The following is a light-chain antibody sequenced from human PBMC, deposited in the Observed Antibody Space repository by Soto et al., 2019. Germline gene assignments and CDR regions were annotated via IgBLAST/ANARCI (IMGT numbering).Light chain of an antibody. CDR1: QSISSY. Sequence: DIQMTQSPSSLSASVGDRVTSTCRASQSISSYLNWYQQKPGKAPNLLIYDASNLETGVPSRFSASGSGTDFTFTISSLQPEDNATYYCQQFSSLPLTFGGGTKVDIK. CDR3: QQFSSLPLT. V-gene: IGKV1-33*01. J-gene: IGKJ4*01. CDR2: DAS.